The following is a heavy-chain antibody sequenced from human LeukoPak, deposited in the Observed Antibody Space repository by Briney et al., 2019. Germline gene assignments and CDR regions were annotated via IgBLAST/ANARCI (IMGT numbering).Heavy chain of an antibody. D-gene: IGHD3-9*01. CDR1: GFTFSSYA. CDR3: AKEKGRLRYFDG. V-gene: IGHV3-23*01. Sequence: GGSLRLSCAASGFTFSSYAMSWVRQAPGKWLEWVSAISGSGGRTYYADSVKGRFTISRDNSKNTLYLQMNSLRAEDTAVYYCAKEKGRLRYFDGGCQGTLVTVSS. CDR2: ISGSGGRT. J-gene: IGHJ4*02.